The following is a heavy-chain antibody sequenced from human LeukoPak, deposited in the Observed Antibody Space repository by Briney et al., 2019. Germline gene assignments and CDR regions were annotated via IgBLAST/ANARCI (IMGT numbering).Heavy chain of an antibody. Sequence: SETLSLTCTVSGGSISSYYWSWIRQPPGKGLEWIGYTYYSGSTNYNPSLKSRVTISVDTSKNQFSLKLSSVTAADTAVYYCARAPYYYDSSGYLYYFDYWGQGTLVTVSS. CDR1: GGSISSYY. CDR3: ARAPYYYDSSGYLYYFDY. D-gene: IGHD3-22*01. J-gene: IGHJ4*02. V-gene: IGHV4-59*01. CDR2: TYYSGST.